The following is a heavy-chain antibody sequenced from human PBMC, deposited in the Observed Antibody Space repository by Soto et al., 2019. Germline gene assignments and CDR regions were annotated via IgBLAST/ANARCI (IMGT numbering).Heavy chain of an antibody. CDR1: GFTFTSSA. Sequence: QMQVVHSGPEVKTPGTSVKVSCKTSGFTFTSSALQWVRQPRGQRLDWLGWIIVGSGKTNYAQNLQERITITRDMSTSTSYMELSSLRSEDSAVYYCAAELYSGGSCCSFDIWGQGTAVTVSS. V-gene: IGHV1-58*01. D-gene: IGHD2-15*01. J-gene: IGHJ3*02. CDR2: IIVGSGKT. CDR3: AAELYSGGSCCSFDI.